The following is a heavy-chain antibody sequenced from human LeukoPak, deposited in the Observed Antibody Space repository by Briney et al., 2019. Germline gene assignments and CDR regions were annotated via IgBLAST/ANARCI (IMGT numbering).Heavy chain of an antibody. V-gene: IGHV1-69*04. D-gene: IGHD3-16*01. J-gene: IGHJ6*01. CDR2: IIPILGIA. CDR1: GGTFSSHA. CDR3: AREGLEGAGAGYYYGMDV. Sequence: SVKVSFNSSGGTFSSHAISWGRQAPGQGLEWMGRIIPILGIANNAQKFQGRVTITADKSTSTAYMELSSLRSEDTAVYCRAREGLEGAGAGYYYGMDVWGEGTTVTVSS.